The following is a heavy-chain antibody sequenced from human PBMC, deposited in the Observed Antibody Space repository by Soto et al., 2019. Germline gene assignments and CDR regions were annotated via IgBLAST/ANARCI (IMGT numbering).Heavy chain of an antibody. Sequence: QVPLVESGGGLVKPGGSLRLSCAASGFTFSDYYMSWIRQAPGKGLEWVSYISSSGSTTHYTDSVKGRFTISRDNAKNSLSLQMNSLRAEDTAVYYCARIRVSTAGRHFDYWGQGTLVTVSS. J-gene: IGHJ4*02. CDR3: ARIRVSTAGRHFDY. D-gene: IGHD6-13*01. CDR1: GFTFSDYY. CDR2: ISSSGSTT. V-gene: IGHV3-11*01.